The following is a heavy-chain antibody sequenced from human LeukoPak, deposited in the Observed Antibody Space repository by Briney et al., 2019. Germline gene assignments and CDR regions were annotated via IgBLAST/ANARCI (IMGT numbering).Heavy chain of an antibody. CDR3: ARDLCSGGSCYPGWLDP. D-gene: IGHD2-15*01. CDR1: GGSISSSSYH. V-gene: IGHV4-39*02. Sequence: MTSETLSLTCTVSGGSISSSSYHWGWIRQPPGKGLEWIGNIYYSGSTYNNPSLKSRVTISVDTSKNHFSLNLSSVTAADTAVYYCARDLCSGGSCYPGWLDPWGQGTLVTVSS. J-gene: IGHJ5*02. CDR2: IYYSGST.